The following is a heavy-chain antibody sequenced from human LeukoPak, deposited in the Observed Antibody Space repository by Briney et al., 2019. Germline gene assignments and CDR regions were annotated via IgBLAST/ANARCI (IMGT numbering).Heavy chain of an antibody. Sequence: SETLSLTCTVSGASISSNNYYWSWIRQPAGKGLEWIGRIYTSGDTNYSPSLQSRVTISIDTSKNQFSLKLNSVTAADTAVYYCAREYFSANYFFYYMDVWGTGTTVTVSS. D-gene: IGHD2/OR15-2a*01. CDR3: AREYFSANYFFYYMDV. V-gene: IGHV4-61*02. J-gene: IGHJ6*03. CDR1: GASISSNNYY. CDR2: IYTSGDT.